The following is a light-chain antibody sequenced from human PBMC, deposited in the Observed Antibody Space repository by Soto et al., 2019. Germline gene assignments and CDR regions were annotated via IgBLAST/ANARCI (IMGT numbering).Light chain of an antibody. Sequence: QSVLTQPPSVSAAPGQKVTISCSGSSSNIGNNYVSWYQQLPGTATKLLIYDNNKRPSEIPDRFSGSKSGTSATLGITGLQTGDEAGYYCGTWDSSLSAVVFGGGTKLTVL. CDR3: GTWDSSLSAVV. CDR2: DNN. J-gene: IGLJ2*01. V-gene: IGLV1-51*01. CDR1: SSNIGNNY.